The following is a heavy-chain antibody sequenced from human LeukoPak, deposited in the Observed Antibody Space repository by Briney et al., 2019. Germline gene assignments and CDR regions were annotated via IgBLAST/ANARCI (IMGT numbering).Heavy chain of an antibody. D-gene: IGHD2-15*01. V-gene: IGHV4-61*02. J-gene: IGHJ4*02. CDR3: ARDLVY. CDR2: IYTSGST. Sequence: PSETLSLTCTVSGGSISSGSYYWSWIRQPAGKGLEWIGRIYTSGSTNYNPSLKSRVTISVDTSKNQFSLKLSSVTAADTAVYYCARDLVYWGQGTLVTVSS. CDR1: GGSISSGSYY.